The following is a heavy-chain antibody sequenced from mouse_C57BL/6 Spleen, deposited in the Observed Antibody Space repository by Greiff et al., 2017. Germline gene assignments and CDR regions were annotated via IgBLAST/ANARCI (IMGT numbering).Heavy chain of an antibody. CDR1: GYTFTSYW. V-gene: IGHV1-53*01. J-gene: IGHJ2*01. Sequence: QVQLQQPGTELVKPGASVKLSCKASGYTFTSYWMHWVKQRPGQGLEWIGNINPSNGGTKYNEKFKSKATLTVDKSSSTAYMQLSSLTSEDSAVYCCARWGSYGNFDYFDDWGQGTTLTVSS. CDR2: INPSNGGT. CDR3: ARWGSYGNFDYFDD. D-gene: IGHD2-1*01.